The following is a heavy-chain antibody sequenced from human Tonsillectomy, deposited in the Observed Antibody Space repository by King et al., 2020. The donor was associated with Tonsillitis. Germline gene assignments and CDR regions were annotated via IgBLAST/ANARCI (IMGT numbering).Heavy chain of an antibody. CDR2: IDTSGST. D-gene: IGHD3-3*01. V-gene: IGHV4-4*07. Sequence: QLQESGPGLVKPSETLSLTCTVSGGSISSYYWSWIRQPAGKGLEWIGRIDTSGSTNYNPSLKSRVTMSVDTSKNQFSLKLSSVTAADTAVYYCARDCDFWSGYYLYYGMDVWGQGTTVTVSS. J-gene: IGHJ6*02. CDR3: ARDCDFWSGYYLYYGMDV. CDR1: GGSISSYY.